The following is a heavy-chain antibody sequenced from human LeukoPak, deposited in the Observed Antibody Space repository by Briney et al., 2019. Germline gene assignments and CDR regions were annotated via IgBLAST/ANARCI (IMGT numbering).Heavy chain of an antibody. D-gene: IGHD2-15*01. CDR1: GGTFSSYA. Sequence: SVKVSCKASGGTFSSYAISWVRQAPGQGLEWMGGIIPIFGTANYAQKFQSRVTITADESTSTAYMELSSLRSEDTAVYYCARDPRYCSGTSCYSGFDYWGQGTLVTVSS. CDR2: IIPIFGTA. V-gene: IGHV1-69*01. J-gene: IGHJ4*02. CDR3: ARDPRYCSGTSCYSGFDY.